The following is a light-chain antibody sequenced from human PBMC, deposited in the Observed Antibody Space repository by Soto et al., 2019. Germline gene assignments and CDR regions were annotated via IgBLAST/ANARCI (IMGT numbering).Light chain of an antibody. CDR1: QSVSSSF. V-gene: IGKV3-20*01. J-gene: IGKJ2*01. CDR2: GAS. Sequence: EIVLTQSPGTLSLSPGERATLSCRASQSVSSSFLAWYQQKPGQAPRLLIYGASSRATGIPDRFSGSGSGTDFTLTISRLEPEDFAVYYCQHYDSSPYTFRQGTKLEIK. CDR3: QHYDSSPYT.